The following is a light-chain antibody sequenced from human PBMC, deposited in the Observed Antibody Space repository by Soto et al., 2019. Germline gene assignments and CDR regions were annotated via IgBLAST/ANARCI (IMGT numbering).Light chain of an antibody. V-gene: IGKV3-20*01. J-gene: IGKJ2*01. CDR2: GAS. CDR1: QTLNSNY. Sequence: EIVLTQSPGTLSLSPGERATLSCRASQTLNSNYVAWYQQKPGQAPKPLIYGASSRATGIPDRFSGSGSETDFTLTISRLEPEDFAMYYCHRTGGYTFGQGTKLEIK. CDR3: HRTGGYT.